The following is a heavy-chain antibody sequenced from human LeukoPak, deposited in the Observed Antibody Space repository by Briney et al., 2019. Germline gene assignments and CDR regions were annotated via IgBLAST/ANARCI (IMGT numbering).Heavy chain of an antibody. Sequence: GGSLRLSCAASGFTVSSNYMSWVRQAPGRGLEWVTVIYSGGNTYYADSVKGRFTVSRDNSKNTLYLQMNSLRDEDTAVYYCARDGGGISSGWSPLDKRGQIRQKMTNWGQGTLVTVSS. CDR2: IYSGGNT. CDR1: GFTVSSNY. D-gene: IGHD6-19*01. V-gene: IGHV3-53*01. CDR3: ARDGGGISSGWSPLDKRGQIRQKMTN. J-gene: IGHJ4*02.